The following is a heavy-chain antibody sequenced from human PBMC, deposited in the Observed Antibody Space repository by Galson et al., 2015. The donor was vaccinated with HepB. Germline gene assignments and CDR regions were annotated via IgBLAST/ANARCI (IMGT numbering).Heavy chain of an antibody. CDR1: GFTFSSYA. CDR3: ARDLGFDSSGYGFDY. CDR2: ISYDGSNK. Sequence: SLRLSCAASGFTFSSYAMHWVRQAPGKGLEWVAVISYDGSNKYYADSVKGRFTISRDNSKNTLYLQMNSLRAEDTAVYYCARDLGFDSSGYGFDYWGQGTLVTVSS. J-gene: IGHJ4*02. V-gene: IGHV3-30-3*01. D-gene: IGHD3-22*01.